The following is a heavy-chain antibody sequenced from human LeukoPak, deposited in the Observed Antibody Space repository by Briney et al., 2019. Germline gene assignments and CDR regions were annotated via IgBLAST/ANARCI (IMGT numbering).Heavy chain of an antibody. J-gene: IGHJ5*02. D-gene: IGHD3-10*01. V-gene: IGHV3-30*04. CDR3: SRDRAIWFGELSADWFDP. CDR1: GFTFSSYA. CDR2: ISYDGSNK. Sequence: GVSLRLSCAASGFTFSSYAMHWVRQAPGKGLEWVVVISYDGSNKYYAYSVKGRFTISRDNSKNTLYLQMNSLRAEDTAVYYCSRDRAIWFGELSADWFDPWGQGTLVTVSS.